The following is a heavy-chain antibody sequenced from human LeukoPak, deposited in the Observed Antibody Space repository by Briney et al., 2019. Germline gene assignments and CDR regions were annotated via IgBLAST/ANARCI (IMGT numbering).Heavy chain of an antibody. CDR3: AVDYGDYANYYYYGMDV. J-gene: IGHJ6*02. Sequence: ASVKVSCKASGYTFTSYGISWVRQAPGQGLEWMGWIIAYNGNTNYAQKLQGRVTMTTDTSTSTAYMELRSLRSDDTAVYYCAVDYGDYANYYYYGMDVWGQGTTVTVSS. CDR1: GYTFTSYG. V-gene: IGHV1-18*01. CDR2: IIAYNGNT. D-gene: IGHD4-17*01.